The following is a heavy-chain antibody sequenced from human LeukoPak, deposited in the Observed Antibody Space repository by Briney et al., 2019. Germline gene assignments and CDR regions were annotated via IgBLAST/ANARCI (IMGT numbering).Heavy chain of an antibody. Sequence: SETLSLTCTVSGGSISSYYWSWIRQPPGKGLEWIGYIYYSGSTYYNPSLQSRVTISVDTSKNQFSLKLSSVTAADTAVYYCARGYYDSRAYYYFDYWGQGALVTVSS. CDR2: IYYSGST. D-gene: IGHD3-22*01. CDR1: GGSISSYY. J-gene: IGHJ4*02. V-gene: IGHV4-59*12. CDR3: ARGYYDSRAYYYFDY.